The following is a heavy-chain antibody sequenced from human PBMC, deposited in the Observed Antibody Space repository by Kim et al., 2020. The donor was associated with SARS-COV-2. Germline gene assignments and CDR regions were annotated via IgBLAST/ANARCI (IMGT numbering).Heavy chain of an antibody. Sequence: SETLSLTCTVSGGSISSSSYYWGWIRQPPGKGLEWIGTMYYSGNSYYNPSLKSRVTMSVDRSKNHFSLKVNSVTAADTAVYYCAREPSRDWYYDLWGRGT. V-gene: IGHV4-39*07. CDR1: GGSISSSSYY. J-gene: IGHJ2*01. CDR2: MYYSGNS. CDR3: AREPSRDWYYDL.